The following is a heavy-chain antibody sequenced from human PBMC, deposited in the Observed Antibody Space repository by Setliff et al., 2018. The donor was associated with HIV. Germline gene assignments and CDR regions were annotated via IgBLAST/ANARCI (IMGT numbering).Heavy chain of an antibody. D-gene: IGHD4-17*01. J-gene: IGHJ3*01. CDR1: GGSISSGSYY. V-gene: IGHV4-61*02. Sequence: LSLTCSVSGGSISSGSYYWSWIRQPAGKALEWIGRIYTSGSTNYNPSLESRVSISLDTSKNQFSLKLTSVTAADTAVYYCARVQMAYAAFDVWGQGTMVTVSS. CDR3: ARVQMAYAAFDV. CDR2: IYTSGST.